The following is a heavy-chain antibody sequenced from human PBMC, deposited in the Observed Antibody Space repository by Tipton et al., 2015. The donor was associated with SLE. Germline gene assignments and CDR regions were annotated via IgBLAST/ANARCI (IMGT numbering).Heavy chain of an antibody. D-gene: IGHD1-20*01. CDR3: ARGPYNWNPFYYYYMDV. V-gene: IGHV4-4*09. J-gene: IGHJ6*03. CDR2: IFNSGST. CDR1: GGSFTMYY. Sequence: GLVKPSETLSLTCAVSGGSFTMYYWSWIRQSPGKGLEWIGYIFNSGSTYYNPSLKSRVTISVETSKSQFSLKVTSVTAADTAVYYCARGPYNWNPFYYYYMDVWCKGTTVTVSS.